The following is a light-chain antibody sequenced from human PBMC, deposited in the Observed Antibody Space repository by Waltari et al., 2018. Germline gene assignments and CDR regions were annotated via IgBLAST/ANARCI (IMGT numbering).Light chain of an antibody. CDR3: QQSYTSLLT. V-gene: IGKV1-39*01. J-gene: IGKJ4*01. Sequence: DIQMTQSPSSLSASVGDRVSISCRASQEISLFLNWYPQKPGKAPKLLVSYASTLQRGVPARFSGTGSGTDFTLVISSLQPEDFATYFCQQSYTSLLTFGGGTRVDIK. CDR2: YAS. CDR1: QEISLF.